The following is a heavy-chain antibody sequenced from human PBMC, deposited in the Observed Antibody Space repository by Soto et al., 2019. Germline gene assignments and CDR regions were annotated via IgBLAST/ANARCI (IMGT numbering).Heavy chain of an antibody. CDR2: IWYDGSNK. D-gene: IGHD1-1*01. Sequence: GGSLRLSCAASGFTFSSYGMHWVRQAPGKGLEWVAVIWYDGSNKYYADSVKGRFTISRDNSKNTLYLQMNSLRAEDTAVYYCARGVDNWNDQNSNWFDPWGQGTLVTVSS. CDR1: GFTFSSYG. CDR3: ARGVDNWNDQNSNWFDP. J-gene: IGHJ5*02. V-gene: IGHV3-33*01.